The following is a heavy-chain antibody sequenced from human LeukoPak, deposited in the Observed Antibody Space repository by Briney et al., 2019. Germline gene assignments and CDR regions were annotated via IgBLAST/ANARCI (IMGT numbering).Heavy chain of an antibody. V-gene: IGHV7-4-1*02. J-gene: IGHJ4*02. Sequence: VSCXXXGYXFTXYDINWVRQAPGQGLEWMGWINTNTGNPTYAQGFTGRFVFSLDTSVSTAYLQISSLKAEDTAVYYCARDACTNGVCLFDYWGQGTLVTVSS. CDR2: INTNTGNP. CDR3: ARDACTNGVCLFDY. D-gene: IGHD2-8*01. CDR1: GYXFTXYD.